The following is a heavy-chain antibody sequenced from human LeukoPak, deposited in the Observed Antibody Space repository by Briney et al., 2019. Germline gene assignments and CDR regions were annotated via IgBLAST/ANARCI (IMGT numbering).Heavy chain of an antibody. V-gene: IGHV4-34*01. CDR3: ARGDIVVVVAARAYYYYGMDV. D-gene: IGHD2-15*01. Sequence: SETLSLTCTVSGGSISHYHWSWIRQPPGKGLEWIGEINHSGSTNYNPSLKSRVTISVDTSKNQFSLKLSSVTAADTAVYYCARGDIVVVVAARAYYYYGMDVWGQGTTVTVSS. CDR1: GGSISHYH. CDR2: INHSGST. J-gene: IGHJ6*02.